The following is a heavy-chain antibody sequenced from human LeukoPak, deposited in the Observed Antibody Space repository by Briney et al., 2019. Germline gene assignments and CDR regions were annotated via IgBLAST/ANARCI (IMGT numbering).Heavy chain of an antibody. CDR1: GFTFNTFT. V-gene: IGHV3-21*01. D-gene: IGHD3-22*01. CDR2: IGRSSIDK. CDR3: VRGDSREL. J-gene: IGHJ4*02. Sequence: PGGSLRLSCAASGFTFNTFTMNWVRQAPGKGLEWVSSIGRSSIDKYYADSVRGRFTISRDNAKNSLYVQMSSLRAEDTAVYYCVRGDSRELWGQGTVVTVSS.